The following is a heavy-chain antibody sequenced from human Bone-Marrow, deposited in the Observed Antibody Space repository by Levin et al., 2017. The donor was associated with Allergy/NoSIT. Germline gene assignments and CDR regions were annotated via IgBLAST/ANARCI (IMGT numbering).Heavy chain of an antibody. CDR2: ITGSGDRT. V-gene: IGHV3-23*01. Sequence: PGGSLRLSCAASGFTFRSYAMSWVRQAPGKGLEWVSGITGSGDRTYYADSVRGRFTISRDNSKKTLYLQMNSLTAEDTAIYYCAKDHRYCDTGGCYPGYGMDVWGQGTTVSVSS. D-gene: IGHD2-15*01. J-gene: IGHJ6*02. CDR1: GFTFRSYA. CDR3: AKDHRYCDTGGCYPGYGMDV.